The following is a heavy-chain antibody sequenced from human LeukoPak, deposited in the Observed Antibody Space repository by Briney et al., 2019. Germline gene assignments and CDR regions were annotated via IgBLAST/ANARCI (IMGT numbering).Heavy chain of an antibody. J-gene: IGHJ4*02. CDR1: GFTFSSHW. Sequence: PGGSLRLSCLASGFTFSSHWMTWVRQTPGKGLEWVASIKPDGSAKYYMEPVKGRFTISRDNAKNSVYLQMNSLRAEDTAVYYCASSHTDFDYWGQGTLVTVSS. V-gene: IGHV3-7*01. CDR3: ASSHTDFDY. CDR2: IKPDGSAK.